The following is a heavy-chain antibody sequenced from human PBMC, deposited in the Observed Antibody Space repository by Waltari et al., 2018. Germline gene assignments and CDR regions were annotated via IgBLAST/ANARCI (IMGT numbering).Heavy chain of an antibody. CDR1: GGSISSHY. Sequence: QVQLQESGPGLVKPSETLSLTCPVSGGSISSHYWSWIRQPPGKGLEWIGYIYYSGSTNYNPSLKSRVTISVDTSKNQFSLKLSSVTAADTAVYYCAASGGGIAAAGPYYFDYWGQGTLVIVSS. CDR2: IYYSGST. D-gene: IGHD6-13*01. J-gene: IGHJ4*02. V-gene: IGHV4-59*11. CDR3: AASGGGIAAAGPYYFDY.